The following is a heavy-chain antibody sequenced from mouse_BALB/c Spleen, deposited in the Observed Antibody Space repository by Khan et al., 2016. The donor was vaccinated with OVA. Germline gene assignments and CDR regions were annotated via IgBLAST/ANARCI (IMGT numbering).Heavy chain of an antibody. Sequence: QIQLVQSGPEVKKPGETVKISCKASGYTFTTFGMNWVRQAPGKGLKWMGWINTYTGKPTYADDFKGRFAFSLETSASTAYLQINNLKTEDTATCSCGRVGLKGAMDSWGQGTSVTVSS. CDR3: GRVGLKGAMDS. D-gene: IGHD1-1*02. CDR2: INTYTGKP. V-gene: IGHV9-3-1*01. J-gene: IGHJ4*01. CDR1: GYTFTTFG.